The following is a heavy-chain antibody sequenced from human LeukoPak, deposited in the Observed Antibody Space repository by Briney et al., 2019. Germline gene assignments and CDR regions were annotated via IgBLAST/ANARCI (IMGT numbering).Heavy chain of an antibody. CDR1: GGTFSSYA. J-gene: IGHJ4*02. V-gene: IGHV1-69*04. D-gene: IGHD2-2*01. Sequence: SVKVSCKASGGTFSSYAISWVRQAPGQGLEWMGRIIPILGIANYAQKFQGRVTITADKSTSTAYMELSSLRSEDTAVYYCAREARSTSSDYWGQGTLVTVSS. CDR2: IIPILGIA. CDR3: AREARSTSSDY.